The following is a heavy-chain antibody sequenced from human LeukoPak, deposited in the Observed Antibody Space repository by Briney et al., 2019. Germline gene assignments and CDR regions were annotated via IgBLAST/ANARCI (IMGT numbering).Heavy chain of an antibody. CDR3: TRDRSRAEDD. CDR1: GFTFSDHW. J-gene: IGHJ4*02. Sequence: SEGSLRLSCAASGFTFSDHWMSWVRQAPGKGLEWVANINQGGSDKYYVDSVKGRFTISRDDANNLLYLQMNSLRGEDTAVYYCTRDRSRAEDDWGQGTLVTVSS. D-gene: IGHD1-14*01. CDR2: INQGGSDK. V-gene: IGHV3-7*01.